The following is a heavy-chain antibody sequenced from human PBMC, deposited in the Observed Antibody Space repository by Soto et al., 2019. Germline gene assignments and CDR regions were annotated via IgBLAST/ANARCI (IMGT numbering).Heavy chain of an antibody. CDR2: IYYSGST. D-gene: IGHD3-10*01. V-gene: IGHV4-59*01. CDR1: GASISGYY. CDR3: ARVLGYYDSGTYSPLDP. J-gene: IGHJ5*02. Sequence: SETLSLTCTVSGASISGYYWSWIRQPPGKGLEWIGYIYYSGSTNYNPSLKSRVTISVDTSKNQFSLKLSSVTAADTAVYYCARVLGYYDSGTYSPLDPWGHGTLVTVSS.